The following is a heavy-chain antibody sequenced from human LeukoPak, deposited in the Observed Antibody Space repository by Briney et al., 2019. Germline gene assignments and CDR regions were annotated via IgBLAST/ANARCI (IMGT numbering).Heavy chain of an antibody. Sequence: GASVKVSCKASGYSFTGYYMHWVRQAPGQGLEWMGWISAYNGNTNYAQKFQGRVTMTRDTSISTAYMELSRLRSDDTAVYYCARDLGYCSGGSCSKPNAFDIWGQGTMVTVSP. CDR2: ISAYNGNT. CDR1: GYSFTGYY. J-gene: IGHJ3*02. V-gene: IGHV1-2*02. CDR3: ARDLGYCSGGSCSKPNAFDI. D-gene: IGHD2-15*01.